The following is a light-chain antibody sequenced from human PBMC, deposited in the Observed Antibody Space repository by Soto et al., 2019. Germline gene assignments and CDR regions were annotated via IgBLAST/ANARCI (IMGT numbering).Light chain of an antibody. CDR2: WAS. J-gene: IGKJ3*01. V-gene: IGKV4-1*01. Sequence: DIVLTQSPDSLAVSLGERATINCKSSQSVLYSSNNKNYLAWYQQKPGQPPKLLIYWASTRESGVPDRFSGSGSGTDFTLTISSLQAEDVAVYYCQQYYSTPRTFGTGTKVDIK. CDR1: QSVLYSSNNKNY. CDR3: QQYYSTPRT.